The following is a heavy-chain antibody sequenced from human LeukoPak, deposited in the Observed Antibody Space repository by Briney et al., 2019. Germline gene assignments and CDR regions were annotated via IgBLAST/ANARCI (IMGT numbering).Heavy chain of an antibody. D-gene: IGHD3-3*01. J-gene: IGHJ3*02. CDR1: GFTFSRYA. CDR2: ISGSGGST. Sequence: TGGSLRLSCAASGFTFSRYAMSWVRQAPGKGLEWVSAISGSGGSTYYADSVKGRFTISRDNSKNTLYLQMNSLRAEDTAVYYCAKSYYDFWSGKPDAFDTWGQGTMVTVSS. CDR3: AKSYYDFWSGKPDAFDT. V-gene: IGHV3-23*01.